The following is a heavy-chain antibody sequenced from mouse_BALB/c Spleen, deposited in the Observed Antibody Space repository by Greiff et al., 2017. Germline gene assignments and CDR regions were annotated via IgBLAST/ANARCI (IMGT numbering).Heavy chain of an antibody. Sequence: EVKLMESGGGLVQPGGSRKLSCAASGFTFSSFGMHWVRQAPEKGLEWVAYISSGSSTIYYADTVKGRFTISRDNPKNTLFLQMTSLRSEDTAMYYCARGGNYGNYVFDYWGQGTTLTVSS. CDR1: GFTFSSFG. J-gene: IGHJ2*01. CDR3: ARGGNYGNYVFDY. V-gene: IGHV5-17*02. CDR2: ISSGSSTI. D-gene: IGHD2-1*01.